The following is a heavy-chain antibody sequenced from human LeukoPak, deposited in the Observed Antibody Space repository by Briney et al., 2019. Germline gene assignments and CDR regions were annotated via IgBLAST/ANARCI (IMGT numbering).Heavy chain of an antibody. CDR1: GFTFSSYA. V-gene: IGHV3-30-3*01. J-gene: IGHJ4*02. Sequence: PGGSLRLSCAASGFTFSSYAMHWVRQAPGKGLEWVAVISYDGSNKYYADSVKGRFTISRDNAKNSLYLQMNSLRAEDTAVYYCARAGTYYYGSGSYYTYWGQGTLVTVSS. CDR3: ARAGTYYYGSGSYYTY. D-gene: IGHD3-10*01. CDR2: ISYDGSNK.